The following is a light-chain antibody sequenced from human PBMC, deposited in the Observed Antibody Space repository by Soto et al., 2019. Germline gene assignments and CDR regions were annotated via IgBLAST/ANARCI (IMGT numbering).Light chain of an antibody. CDR2: GAS. CDR1: QSVSSNY. J-gene: IGKJ2*01. CDR3: QHYDNLPLFT. V-gene: IGKV3-20*01. Sequence: ESVLTQSPGTLSLSAGERATLSCRASQSVSSNYLAWYQQKPGQAPRLLIYGASSRATGVPDRFSGSGSGTEFTLTISGLEPEDFAVYYCQHYDNLPLFTFGQGTRLEI.